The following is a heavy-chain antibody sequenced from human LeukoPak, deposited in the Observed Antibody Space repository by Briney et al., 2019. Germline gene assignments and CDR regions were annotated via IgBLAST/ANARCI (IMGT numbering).Heavy chain of an antibody. V-gene: IGHV3-30*02. CDR2: IQYDGSNK. CDR3: AKDHCSSTSCYYFDY. D-gene: IGHD2-2*01. Sequence: GGSLRLSCAASGFTFSSYGMHWVRQAPGKGLEWVAFIQYDGSNKYYADSVKGRFTISRDNSLYLQMNSLRAEDTAVYYCAKDHCSSTSCYYFDYWGQGTLVTVSS. J-gene: IGHJ4*02. CDR1: GFTFSSYG.